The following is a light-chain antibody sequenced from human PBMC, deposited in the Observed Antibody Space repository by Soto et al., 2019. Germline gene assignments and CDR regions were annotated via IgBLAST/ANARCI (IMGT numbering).Light chain of an antibody. Sequence: DIQMTQSTSSVSASVGDRVTITWRESQGISSWLAWYQQKPGKAPKLLIYAASSLQSGVPSRFSGSGSGTDLPLTIRSLQREDFATYNFQHANSVQLTVGGGTKVESK. J-gene: IGKJ4*01. CDR1: QGISSW. CDR2: AAS. V-gene: IGKV1-12*01. CDR3: QHANSVQLT.